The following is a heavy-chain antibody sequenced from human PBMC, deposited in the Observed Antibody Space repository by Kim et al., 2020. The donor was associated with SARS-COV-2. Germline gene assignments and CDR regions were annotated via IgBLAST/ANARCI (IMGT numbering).Heavy chain of an antibody. CDR3: ARARKRHLMGGAAAGYDY. CDR2: TYYRSKWYN. J-gene: IGHJ4*02. D-gene: IGHD6-13*01. V-gene: IGHV6-1*01. CDR1: GDSVSSNSAA. Sequence: SQTLSLTCAISGDSVSSNSAAWNWIRQSPSRGLEWLGRTYYRSKWYNDYAVSVKSRITINPDTSKNQFSLQLNSVTPEDTAVYYCARARKRHLMGGAAAGYDYWGQGTLVTVSS.